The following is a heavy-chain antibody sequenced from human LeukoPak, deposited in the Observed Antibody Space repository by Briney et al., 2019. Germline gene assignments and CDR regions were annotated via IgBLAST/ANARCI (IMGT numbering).Heavy chain of an antibody. CDR2: INPSGGST. V-gene: IGHV1-46*01. CDR1: GYTFASYY. Sequence: GASVKVSCKASGYTFASYYMHWVRQAPGQGLEWMGIINPSGGSTSYAQKFQGRVTMTRDTSTSTAYMELSSLRSEDTAVYYCARAQEKGYDYVWGSYRFWGQGTLVTVSS. D-gene: IGHD3-16*02. CDR3: ARAQEKGYDYVWGSYRF. J-gene: IGHJ4*02.